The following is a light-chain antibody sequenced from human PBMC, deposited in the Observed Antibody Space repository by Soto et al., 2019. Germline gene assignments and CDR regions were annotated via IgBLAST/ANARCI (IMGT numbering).Light chain of an antibody. CDR1: NIGRKT. J-gene: IGLJ1*01. Sequence: SYELTQPPSVSVAPGQTAKITCGGDNIGRKTVYWYQQKPGLAPVLVVYDDYVRPSGIPERFSGSNFGNTATLTISRVEAGDEADYYCQVWDNSNDHQVFGAGTKVTVL. CDR2: DDY. V-gene: IGLV3-21*02. CDR3: QVWDNSNDHQV.